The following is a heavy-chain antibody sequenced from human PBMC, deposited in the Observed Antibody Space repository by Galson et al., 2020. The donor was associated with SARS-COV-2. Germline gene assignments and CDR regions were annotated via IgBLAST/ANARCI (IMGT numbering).Heavy chain of an antibody. CDR1: GFTFSSYA. CDR3: ARDTVSAYFDY. J-gene: IGHJ4*02. D-gene: IGHD4-17*01. Sequence: GESLKISCAASGFTFSSYAMHWVRQAPGKGLEWVAVISYDGSNKYYADSVKGRFTISRDNSKNTLYLQMNSLRAEDTAVYYCARDTVSAYFDYWGQGTLVTVSS. CDR2: ISYDGSNK. V-gene: IGHV3-30-3*01.